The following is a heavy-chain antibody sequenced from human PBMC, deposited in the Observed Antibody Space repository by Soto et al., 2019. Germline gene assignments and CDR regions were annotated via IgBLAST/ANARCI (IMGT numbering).Heavy chain of an antibody. D-gene: IGHD3-10*01. CDR1: GFTFSSYG. CDR2: IWYDGSNK. J-gene: IGHJ5*02. V-gene: IGHV3-33*01. Sequence: PGGSLRLSCAASGFTFSSYGMHWVRQAPGKGLEWVAVIWYDGSNKYYADSVKGRFTISRDNSKNTLYLHMNSLRAEDTAVYYFARDGKYYYGSGSYYPGNWFDPWGQGTLVTVSS. CDR3: ARDGKYYYGSGSYYPGNWFDP.